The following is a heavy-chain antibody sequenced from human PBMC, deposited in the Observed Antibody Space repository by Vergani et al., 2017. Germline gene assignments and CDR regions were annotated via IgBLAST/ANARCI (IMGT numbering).Heavy chain of an antibody. D-gene: IGHD3-3*01. V-gene: IGHV4-39*01. CDR2: IYYSGST. Sequence: QLQLQESGPGLVKPSETLSLTCTVSGGSISSSSYYWGWIRQPPGKGLEWIGSIYYSGSTYYNPSLKSRVTISVDTSKNQFSLKLSSVTAADTAVYYCAITTTGYDFWSGYYTSYIQFFDYWGQGTLVTVSS. CDR1: GGSISSSSYY. J-gene: IGHJ4*02. CDR3: AITTTGYDFWSGYYTSYIQFFDY.